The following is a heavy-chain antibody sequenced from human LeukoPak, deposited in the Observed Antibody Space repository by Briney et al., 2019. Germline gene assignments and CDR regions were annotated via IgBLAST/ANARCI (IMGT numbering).Heavy chain of an antibody. CDR3: ARPCSGGSCYQS. D-gene: IGHD2-15*01. J-gene: IGHJ4*02. Sequence: ASVRVSCKASGYTFTSYGISWVRQAPGQGLEWMGWISAYNGNTNYAQKFEGRVTMTTDTSTSTVYMELRSLRSDDTAVYYCARPCSGGSCYQSWGQGTLVTVSS. V-gene: IGHV1-18*01. CDR1: GYTFTSYG. CDR2: ISAYNGNT.